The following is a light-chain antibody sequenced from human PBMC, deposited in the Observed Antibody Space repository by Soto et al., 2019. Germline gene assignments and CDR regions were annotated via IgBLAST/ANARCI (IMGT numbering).Light chain of an antibody. V-gene: IGLV2-14*01. CDR3: TSFTFSSTWV. CDR1: SSDVGGYNY. J-gene: IGLJ3*02. CDR2: EVT. Sequence: HSALTQPASVSGSPGQSITISCTGTSSDVGGYNYVSWYQQYPGKAPKLMIHEVTNRPSGVSNRFSGSKSGNTASLTISGLQAEDEADYYCTSFTFSSTWVFGGGTKLTVL.